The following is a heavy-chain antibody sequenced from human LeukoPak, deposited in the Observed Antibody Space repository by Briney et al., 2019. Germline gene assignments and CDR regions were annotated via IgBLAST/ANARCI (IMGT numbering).Heavy chain of an antibody. D-gene: IGHD1-1*01. J-gene: IGHJ4*02. CDR2: INPSGGST. V-gene: IGHV1-46*01. Sequence: ASVKVSCKASGYTFTSYYMHWVRQAPGQGLEWMGIINPSGGSTSYAQKFQGRVTMTRDTSTSTVYMELSSLRSEDTAVYYCAGSQLERLFDYWGQGTLVTVSS. CDR1: GYTFTSYY. CDR3: AGSQLERLFDY.